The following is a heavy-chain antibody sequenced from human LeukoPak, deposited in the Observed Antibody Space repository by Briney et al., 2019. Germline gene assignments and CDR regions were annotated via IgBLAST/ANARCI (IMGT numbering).Heavy chain of an antibody. J-gene: IGHJ4*02. CDR3: ARQTIRPFDY. Sequence: GASVKVSCTTSGYTFTCYYIHWVRQAPGQGLEWMGWINPTNGGKNYAQNFQGRVTMTRDTSISTAYMELSGLRSDDTAIYYCARQTIRPFDYWGQGTLVTVS. CDR1: GYTFTCYY. V-gene: IGHV1-2*02. CDR2: INPTNGGK. D-gene: IGHD3-9*01.